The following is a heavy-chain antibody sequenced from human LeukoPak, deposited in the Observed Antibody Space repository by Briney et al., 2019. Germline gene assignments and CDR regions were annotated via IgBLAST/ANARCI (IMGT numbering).Heavy chain of an antibody. V-gene: IGHV3-30-3*01. CDR1: GFTFSSYA. CDR2: ISYDGSNK. CDR3: ARGRQYFDY. J-gene: IGHJ4*02. Sequence: GGSLRLSCAASGFTFSSYAMHWVRQAPGKGLEWVAVISYDGSNKYYADSVKGRFTISRDNSKNTLYLQMNSLRAEDTAVHYCARGRQYFDYWGQGTLVTVSS.